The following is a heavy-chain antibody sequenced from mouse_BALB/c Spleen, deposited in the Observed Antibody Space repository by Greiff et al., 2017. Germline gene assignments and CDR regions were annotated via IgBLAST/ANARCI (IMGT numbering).Heavy chain of an antibody. D-gene: IGHD2-4*01. CDR2: IYPGSGST. J-gene: IGHJ4*01. Sequence: LQQPGSELVRPGASVKLSCKASGYTFTSYWMHWVKQRPGQGLEWIGNIYPGSGSTNYDEKFKSKATLTVDTSSSTAYMQLSSLTSEDSAVYYCTGYDSFYYAMDYWGQGTSVTVSS. CDR1: GYTFTSYW. CDR3: TGYDSFYYAMDY. V-gene: IGHV1S22*01.